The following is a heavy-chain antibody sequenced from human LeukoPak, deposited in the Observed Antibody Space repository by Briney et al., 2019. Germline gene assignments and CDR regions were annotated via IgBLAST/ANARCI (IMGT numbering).Heavy chain of an antibody. CDR1: GGSISSSNW. D-gene: IGHD6-13*01. CDR2: IYYSGST. CDR3: ARVPGYGSSWARGYFDY. Sequence: SGTLSLTCAVSGGSISSSNWWSWVRQPPGKGLEWIGYIYYSGSTNYNPSLKSRVTISVDTSKNQFSLKLSSVTAADTAVYYCARVPGYGSSWARGYFDYWGQGTLVTVSS. J-gene: IGHJ4*02. V-gene: IGHV4-4*02.